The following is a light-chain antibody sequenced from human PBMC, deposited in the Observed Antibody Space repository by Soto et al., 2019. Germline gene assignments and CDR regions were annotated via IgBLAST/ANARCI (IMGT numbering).Light chain of an antibody. CDR3: QQRGNWPLT. Sequence: EIVLTQSPATLSLSPGERATLSCRASQSVSSSFAWYQQKPGQAPRLLIYDASNRATGIPARFGGSGSGTDFTLTISSLEPEDFAVYYCQQRGNWPLTFGGGTKVEIK. V-gene: IGKV3-11*01. J-gene: IGKJ4*01. CDR2: DAS. CDR1: QSVSSS.